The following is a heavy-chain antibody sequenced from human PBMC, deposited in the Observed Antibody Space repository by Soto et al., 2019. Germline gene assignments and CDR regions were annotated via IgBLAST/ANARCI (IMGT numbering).Heavy chain of an antibody. CDR2: IYSNGDT. D-gene: IGHD2-8*01. CDR3: EKKSDSSPVPEADGV. V-gene: IGHV3-53*02. CDR1: GFSVGSNY. J-gene: IGHJ4*02. Sequence: EVQLVETGGGLIQPGGSLRLSCAASGFSVGSNYMTWVRQSPGMVLEWVSLIYSNGDTDYADSVKGRFSISRDNFKNTLYLQMNNLRAEDTSVYHCEKKSDSSPVPEADGVWGRGTLVTVSS.